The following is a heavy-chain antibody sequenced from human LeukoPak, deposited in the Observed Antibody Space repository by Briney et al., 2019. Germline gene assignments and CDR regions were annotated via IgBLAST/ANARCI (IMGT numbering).Heavy chain of an antibody. Sequence: ESGPALVKPTQTLTLTCTFSGFSLSTSGMRVSWIRQPPGKALEWLARIDWDDDKFYSTSLKTRLTISQDTSKNQVVLTMTNMDPVDTATYYCALGYYYDSSGYYGYFDYWGQGTLVTVSS. CDR1: GFSLSTSGMR. J-gene: IGHJ4*02. V-gene: IGHV2-70*04. CDR2: IDWDDDK. CDR3: ALGYYYDSSGYYGYFDY. D-gene: IGHD3-22*01.